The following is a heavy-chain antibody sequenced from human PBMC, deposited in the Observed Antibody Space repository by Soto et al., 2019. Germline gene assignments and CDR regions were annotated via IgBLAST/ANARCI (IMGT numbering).Heavy chain of an antibody. Sequence: GESLKISCKGSGYSFTSYWIGWVRQMPGKGLEWMGIIYPGDSDTRYSPSFQGQVTISADKSISTAYLQWSSLKASDTAMYYCARQGSGSSSWYLFDLWGQGTLVNVSS. CDR2: IYPGDSDT. CDR1: GYSFTSYW. CDR3: ARQGSGSSSWYLFDL. V-gene: IGHV5-51*01. J-gene: IGHJ5*02. D-gene: IGHD6-13*01.